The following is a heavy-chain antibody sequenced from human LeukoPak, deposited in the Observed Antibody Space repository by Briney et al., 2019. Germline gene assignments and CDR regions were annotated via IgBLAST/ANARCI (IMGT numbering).Heavy chain of an antibody. CDR2: ISGSGGST. J-gene: IGHJ5*02. CDR3: ANRDTMGWFDP. D-gene: IGHD3-10*01. Sequence: GGSLRLSCAASGFTFSSYAMSWVRQAPGKGLEWVSAISGSGGSTYYADSVKGRFTICRDNSKNTLYLQMNSLRAEDTAVYYCANRDTMGWFDPWGQGTLVTVSS. CDR1: GFTFSSYA. V-gene: IGHV3-23*01.